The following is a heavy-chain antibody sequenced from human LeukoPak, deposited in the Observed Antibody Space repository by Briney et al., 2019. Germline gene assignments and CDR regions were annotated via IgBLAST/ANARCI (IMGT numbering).Heavy chain of an antibody. CDR1: GGSISSYY. V-gene: IGHV4-59*01. D-gene: IGHD3-3*01. CDR3: ARAGEGPFGVVIMANYYYYGMDV. CDR2: IYYSGST. Sequence: SETLSLTCTVSGGSISSYYWSWIRQPPGKGLEWIGYIYYSGSTNYNPSLKSRVTISVDTSKNQFSLKLSSVTAADTAVYYCARAGEGPFGVVIMANYYYYGMDVWGQGTTVTVS. J-gene: IGHJ6*02.